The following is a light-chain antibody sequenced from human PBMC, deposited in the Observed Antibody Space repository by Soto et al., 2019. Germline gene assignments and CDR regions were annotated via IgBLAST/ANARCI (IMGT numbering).Light chain of an antibody. CDR2: EVS. V-gene: IGLV2-14*01. CDR1: SSDVGGYNY. Sequence: QSALTQPASVSGSPGQSLTISCTGTSSDVGGYNYVSWYQQHPGKAPKLMIYEVSNRPSGVSNRFSGSKSGNTASLTISGLQAEYEADYYCSSYTSSSTVVFGGGTKLTVL. CDR3: SSYTSSSTVV. J-gene: IGLJ2*01.